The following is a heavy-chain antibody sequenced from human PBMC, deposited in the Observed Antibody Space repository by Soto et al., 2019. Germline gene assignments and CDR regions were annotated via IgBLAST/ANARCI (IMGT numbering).Heavy chain of an antibody. V-gene: IGHV1-18*01. CDR2: ISAYNGNT. CDR3: ARARRDYDILTGYYPDDAFDI. CDR1: GYTFTSYG. J-gene: IGHJ3*02. Sequence: ASVKVSCKASGYTFTSYGISWVRQAPGQGLEWMGWISAYNGNTNYAQKLQGRVTMTTDTSTSTAYMELRSLRSDDTAVYYCARARRDYDILTGYYPDDAFDIWGQGTMVTVSS. D-gene: IGHD3-9*01.